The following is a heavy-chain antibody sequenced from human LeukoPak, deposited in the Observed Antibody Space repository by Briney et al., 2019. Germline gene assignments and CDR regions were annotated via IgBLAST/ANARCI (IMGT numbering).Heavy chain of an antibody. Sequence: GGSLRLSCAASGFTVSSNYMSWVRQAPGKGLEWVSVIYSGGSTYYADSVKGRFTISRDNSKNTLYLQMNSLRAEDTAVYYCARWGTTMISSVNYWGQGTLVTVSS. D-gene: IGHD3-22*01. J-gene: IGHJ4*02. V-gene: IGHV3-66*01. CDR3: ARWGTTMISSVNY. CDR1: GFTVSSNY. CDR2: IYSGGST.